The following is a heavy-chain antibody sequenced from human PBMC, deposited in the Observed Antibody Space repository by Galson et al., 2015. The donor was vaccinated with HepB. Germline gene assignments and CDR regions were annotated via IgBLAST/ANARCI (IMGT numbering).Heavy chain of an antibody. D-gene: IGHD6-13*01. J-gene: IGHJ4*02. CDR2: IIPMFGKA. V-gene: IGHV1-69*04. CDR3: ARAPNIAVAAAAFDY. CDR1: GGTFSNYV. Sequence: SVKVSCKASGGTFSNYVVSWVRQAPGQGLEWMGRIIPMFGKANYAQKFQGRVTITVDKSTSTAYMELNSLRSEDTAVYYCARAPNIAVAAAAFDYWGQGTLVTVSS.